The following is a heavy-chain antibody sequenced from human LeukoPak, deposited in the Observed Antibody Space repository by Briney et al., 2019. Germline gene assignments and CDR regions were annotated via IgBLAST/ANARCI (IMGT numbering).Heavy chain of an antibody. CDR1: EFTFSNYA. J-gene: IGHJ4*02. CDR3: AKAEDYYDTSGYFSFDS. CDR2: ISGYGGTT. D-gene: IGHD3-22*01. V-gene: IGHV3-23*01. Sequence: GGSLRLSCAASEFTFSNYAMSWVRQAPGKGLEWVSTISGYGGTTYFADSVKGRFTISRDNSKNTLYLQMNSLTAEDTAVYYCAKAEDYYDTSGYFSFDSWGQGTLVTVSS.